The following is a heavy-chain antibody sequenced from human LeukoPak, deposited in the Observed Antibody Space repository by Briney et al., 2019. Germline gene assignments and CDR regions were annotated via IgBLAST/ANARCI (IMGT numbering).Heavy chain of an antibody. CDR3: ARDRGSGWYLLDY. Sequence: SETLSLTCTVSGGPISSYYWSWIRQPPGKGLEWIGYIHYSGSTIYNPSLKSRVTISVDTSKNQFSLKLSSVTAADTAVYYCARDRGSGWYLLDYWGQGTLVTVSS. CDR1: GGPISSYY. J-gene: IGHJ4*02. V-gene: IGHV4-59*01. D-gene: IGHD6-19*01. CDR2: IHYSGST.